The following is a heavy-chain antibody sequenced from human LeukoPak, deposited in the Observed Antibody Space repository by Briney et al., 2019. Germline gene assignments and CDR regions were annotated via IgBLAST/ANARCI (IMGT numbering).Heavy chain of an antibody. CDR3: ARGMAGNQDVFDI. CDR1: GGSFSSYG. CDR2: IIPLFGTA. Sequence: SVKVSCKASGGSFSSYGISWVRQAPGQGLEWMGGIIPLFGTADYVQKFQGRVTMTTDESMSTAYMELSSLRSEDTAVYYRARGMAGNQDVFDIWGQGTMVTVSS. V-gene: IGHV1-69*05. D-gene: IGHD6-19*01. J-gene: IGHJ3*02.